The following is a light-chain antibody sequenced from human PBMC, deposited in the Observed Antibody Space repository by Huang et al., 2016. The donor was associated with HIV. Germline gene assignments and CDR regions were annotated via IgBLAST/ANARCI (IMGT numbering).Light chain of an antibody. Sequence: ELVMTQSPATLSVSPGERATLSCWASQSFSNNLAWYQQKPGQAPRLLIYGASTRATGIPARFSGSGSGTEFTLTISSLQSEDFAVYYCQQYNNWPGTFGQGTKVEIK. J-gene: IGKJ1*01. CDR2: GAS. CDR1: QSFSNN. V-gene: IGKV3-15*01. CDR3: QQYNNWPGT.